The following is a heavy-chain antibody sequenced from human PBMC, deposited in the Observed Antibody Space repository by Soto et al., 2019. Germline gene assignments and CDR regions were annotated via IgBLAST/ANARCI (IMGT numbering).Heavy chain of an antibody. CDR3: ARDPATAYYYDSSEYFQH. V-gene: IGHV1-3*01. Sequence: ASVKVSCKASEYTFTNYALHWVRQAPGQRLEWMGWINAGNGNTKYSQKFQGRVTITRDTSASTAYMELSSLRSEDTAVYYCARDPATAYYYDSSEYFQHWGQGTLVTVSS. CDR2: INAGNGNT. D-gene: IGHD3-22*01. J-gene: IGHJ1*01. CDR1: EYTFTNYA.